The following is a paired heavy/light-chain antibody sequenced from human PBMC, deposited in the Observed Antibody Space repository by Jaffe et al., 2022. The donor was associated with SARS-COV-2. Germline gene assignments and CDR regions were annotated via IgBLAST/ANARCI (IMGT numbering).Heavy chain of an antibody. V-gene: IGHV4-34*01. CDR2: INHSGST. J-gene: IGHJ6*02. Sequence: QVQLQQWGAGLLKPSETLSLTCAVYGGSFSGYYWSWIRQPPGKGLEWIGEINHSGSTNYNPSLKSRVTISVDTSKNQFSLKLSSVTAADTAVYYCARVEVRYSLEKKNYYYGMDVWGQGTTVTVSS. CDR1: GGSFSGYY. CDR3: ARVEVRYSLEKKNYYYGMDV. D-gene: IGHD3-3*01.
Light chain of an antibody. CDR1: KLGDKY. V-gene: IGLV3-1*01. CDR3: QAWDSSTVA. CDR2: QDS. J-gene: IGLJ2*01. Sequence: SYELTQPPSVSVSPGQTASITCSGDKLGDKYACWYQQKPGQSPVLVIYQDSRRPSGIPERFSGSNSGNTATLTISGTQAMDEADYYCQAWDSSTVAFGGGTKLTAL.